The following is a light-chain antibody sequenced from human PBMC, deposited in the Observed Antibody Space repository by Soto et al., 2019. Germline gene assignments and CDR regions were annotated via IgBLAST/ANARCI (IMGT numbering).Light chain of an antibody. V-gene: IGKV4-1*01. Sequence: DIVMTQSPDSLAVSLGERATINCKSSQSVLYSSNNKNYLTWYQQKPGQPPKLLIYWASTRESGVPDRFSGSGSGTDFTLTIGSLQAEDVAVYYCQQYYSTPITFGQGTRLEMK. J-gene: IGKJ5*01. CDR3: QQYYSTPIT. CDR1: QSVLYSSNNKNY. CDR2: WAS.